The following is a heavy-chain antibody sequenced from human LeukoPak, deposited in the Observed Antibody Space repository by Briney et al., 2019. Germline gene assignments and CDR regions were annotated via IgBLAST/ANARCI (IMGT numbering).Heavy chain of an antibody. Sequence: GGYLRLSCAASGFTFSSAWMSWVRQAPGKGLEWVGRIKSTTDGGTTDYAAPVKGRFTISRDNVKNSLYLQINSLRVEDTAVYYCATSFRGVMYIDYWGQGTLVTVSS. V-gene: IGHV3-15*01. D-gene: IGHD3-10*01. CDR3: ATSFRGVMYIDY. J-gene: IGHJ4*02. CDR2: IKSTTDGGTT. CDR1: GFTFSSAW.